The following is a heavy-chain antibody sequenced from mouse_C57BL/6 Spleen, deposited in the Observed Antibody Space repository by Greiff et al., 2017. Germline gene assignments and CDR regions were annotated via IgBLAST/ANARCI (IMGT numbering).Heavy chain of an antibody. V-gene: IGHV1-26*01. CDR3: AREGGNSYFDY. J-gene: IGHJ2*01. D-gene: IGHD2-1*01. CDR1: GYTFTDYY. Sequence: VQLQQSGPELVKPGASVKISCKASGYTFTDYYMNWVKQSHGKSLEWIGDINPNNGGTSYNQKFKGKATLTVDKSSSTAYMELRSLTSEDSAVYYCAREGGNSYFDYWGQGTTLTVSS. CDR2: INPNNGGT.